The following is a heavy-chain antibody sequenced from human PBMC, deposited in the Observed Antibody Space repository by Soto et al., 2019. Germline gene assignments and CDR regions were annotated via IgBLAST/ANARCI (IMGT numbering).Heavy chain of an antibody. J-gene: IGHJ4*02. CDR3: ASRGSAGIHFES. V-gene: IGHV3-7*03. CDR1: VFSFRNYC. D-gene: IGHD3-10*01. Sequence: PGGALRLSGAASVFSFRNYCMSWVRQAPGKGLEWVGNINQDGTGGYYVDSLKGRFTISRDNAKNSLFLQMNNLRAEDTAVYYCASRGSAGIHFESWGQGALVNVSS. CDR2: INQDGTGG.